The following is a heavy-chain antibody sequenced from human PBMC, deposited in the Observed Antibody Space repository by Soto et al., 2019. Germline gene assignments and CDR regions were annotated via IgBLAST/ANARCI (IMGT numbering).Heavy chain of an antibody. CDR3: ARDRVAFSSSPVHYYYYGMDV. Sequence: GASEKVSCKASGYTFTSYYMHWVRQAPGQGLEWMGIINPSGGSTSYAQKFQGRVTMTRDTSTSTVYMELSSLRSEDTAVYYCARDRVAFSSSPVHYYYYGMDVWGQGTTVTVSS. V-gene: IGHV1-46*01. D-gene: IGHD6-6*01. CDR2: INPSGGST. J-gene: IGHJ6*02. CDR1: GYTFTSYY.